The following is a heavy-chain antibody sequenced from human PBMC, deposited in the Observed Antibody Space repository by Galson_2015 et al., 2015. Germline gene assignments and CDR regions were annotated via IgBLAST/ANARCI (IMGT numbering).Heavy chain of an antibody. V-gene: IGHV3-15*01. D-gene: IGHD1-26*01. Sequence: SLRLSCAASGFTFSNAWMSWVRQAPGKGLEWVGRIKSKTDGGTTDYAAPVKGRFTISRDDSKNTLCLQMNSLKTEDTAVYYCTTDIAPAPLKIVGATMGDFGYWGQGTLVTVSA. CDR1: GFTFSNAW. CDR3: TTDIAPAPLKIVGATMGDFGY. CDR2: IKSKTDGGTT. J-gene: IGHJ4*02.